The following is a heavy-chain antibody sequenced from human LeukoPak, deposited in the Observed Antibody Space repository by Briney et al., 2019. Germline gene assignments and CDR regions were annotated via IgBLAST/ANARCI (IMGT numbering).Heavy chain of an antibody. CDR1: GLTFSDYD. V-gene: IGHV3-13*01. J-gene: IGHJ4*02. CDR2: IGTAGDT. CDR3: ARVAKERVGGVYYFDY. Sequence: PGGSLRLSCAASGLTFSDYDMHWVRQATGKGLEWVSAIGTAGDTYYTGSVKGRFTISRENAKNSLYRQMNSLRAGDTAVYYCARVAKERVGGVYYFDYWGQGTLVTVSS. D-gene: IGHD1-1*01.